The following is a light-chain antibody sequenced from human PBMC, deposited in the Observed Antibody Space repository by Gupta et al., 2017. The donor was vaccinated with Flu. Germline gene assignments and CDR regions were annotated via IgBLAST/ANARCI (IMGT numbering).Light chain of an antibody. Sequence: EIVLTQSPATLSWSPGETATLSCRARHSVGSYLAWYQQQSGQAPRLLIYDASNRAIGIPARLRGDGSGTDFTLTISSLEPEDFAIYNCQQRGSWPFTFGPGTKVDIK. CDR1: HSVGSY. CDR2: DAS. J-gene: IGKJ3*01. V-gene: IGKV3-11*01. CDR3: QQRGSWPFT.